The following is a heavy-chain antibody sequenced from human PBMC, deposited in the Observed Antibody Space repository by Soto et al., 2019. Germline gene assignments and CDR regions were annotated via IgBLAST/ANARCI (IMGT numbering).Heavy chain of an antibody. J-gene: IGHJ6*02. Sequence: EVQLVESGGGLVQPGGSLKLSCAVSGFTFSVSAIHWVRQASGKGLEWVGRIRSKADNYATAYGASVKGRFSISRDDSKNTAYLQMSSLNTEVSAVYYCASLAEWEYSDGMDVWGQGTTVTVSS. CDR1: GFTFSVSA. CDR3: ASLAEWEYSDGMDV. D-gene: IGHD1-26*01. CDR2: IRSKADNYAT. V-gene: IGHV3-73*02.